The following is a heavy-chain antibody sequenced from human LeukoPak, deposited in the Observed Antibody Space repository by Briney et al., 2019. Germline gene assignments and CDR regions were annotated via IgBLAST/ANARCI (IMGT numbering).Heavy chain of an antibody. CDR2: IHISGSPI. D-gene: IGHD5-18*01. J-gene: IGHJ4*02. Sequence: AGGSLRLSCAASGFTFSSYEMNWVRQAPGKGPEWVSYIHISGSPIYYADSVKGRFTISRDNAKNLLFLQMNSLRAEDTTIYYCARANGGYSYGYPDYWGQGTLVTVSS. CDR3: ARANGGYSYGYPDY. CDR1: GFTFSSYE. V-gene: IGHV3-48*03.